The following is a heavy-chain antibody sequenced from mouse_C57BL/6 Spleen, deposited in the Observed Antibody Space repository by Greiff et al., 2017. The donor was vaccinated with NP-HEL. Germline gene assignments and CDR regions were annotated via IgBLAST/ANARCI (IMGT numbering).Heavy chain of an antibody. Sequence: QVQLKQPGAELVMPGASVKLSCKASGYTFTSYWMHWVKQRPGQGLEWIGEIDPSDSYTNYNQKFKGKSTLTVDKSSSTAYMQLSSLTSEDSAVYYCARRAYYYGSSIFDYWGQGTTLTVSS. J-gene: IGHJ2*01. CDR1: GYTFTSYW. CDR2: IDPSDSYT. V-gene: IGHV1-69*01. CDR3: ARRAYYYGSSIFDY. D-gene: IGHD1-1*01.